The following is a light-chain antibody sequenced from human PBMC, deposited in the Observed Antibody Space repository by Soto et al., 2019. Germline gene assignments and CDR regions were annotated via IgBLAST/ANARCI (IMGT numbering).Light chain of an antibody. J-gene: IGKJ2*01. Sequence: DIQMTQSPSTLSASVGDRVTITCRASQSISSWLAWYQQKPGKAPKRLIYKASSLASGVPSRFSASGSGPEFTLTLSSLQPDDFATYYFQQYNSYVYTFGQGTKLEIK. CDR1: QSISSW. CDR2: KAS. V-gene: IGKV1-5*03. CDR3: QQYNSYVYT.